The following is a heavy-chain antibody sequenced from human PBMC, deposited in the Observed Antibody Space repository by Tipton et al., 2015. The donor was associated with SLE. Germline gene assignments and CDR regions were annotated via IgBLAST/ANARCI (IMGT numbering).Heavy chain of an antibody. CDR1: GFTFSSYS. Sequence: SLRLSCAASGFTFSSYSMNWVRQAPGKGLEWVSSISSSSSYIYYADSVKGRFTISRDNAKNSLYLQVNSLRAEDTALYYCAKANSGSYQGWFDPWGQGTLVTVSS. D-gene: IGHD1-26*01. J-gene: IGHJ5*02. V-gene: IGHV3-21*04. CDR2: ISSSSSYI. CDR3: AKANSGSYQGWFDP.